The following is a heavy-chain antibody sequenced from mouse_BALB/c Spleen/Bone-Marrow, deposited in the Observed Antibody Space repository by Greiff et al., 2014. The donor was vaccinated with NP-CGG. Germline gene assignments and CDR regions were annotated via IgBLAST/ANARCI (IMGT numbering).Heavy chain of an antibody. V-gene: IGHV14-3*02. Sequence: VTLKESGAELVKPGASVKLSCTTSGFNIKDTYMHWVKLRPEQGLEWIGRIVPANGNTKYAPKFQGKATITADTSSNTAYLQLSSVTSEDTAVYFCASYDYGYYFDYWGQGTTLTVSS. CDR1: GFNIKDTY. J-gene: IGHJ2*01. D-gene: IGHD2-4*01. CDR3: ASYDYGYYFDY. CDR2: IVPANGNT.